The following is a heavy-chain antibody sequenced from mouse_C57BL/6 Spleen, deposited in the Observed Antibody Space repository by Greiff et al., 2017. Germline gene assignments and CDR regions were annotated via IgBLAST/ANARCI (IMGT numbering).Heavy chain of an antibody. CDR1: GYTFTDYY. CDR2: INPNNGGT. J-gene: IGHJ2*01. V-gene: IGHV1-26*01. D-gene: IGHD3-2*02. CDR3: ARRGAQNCDY. Sequence: VQLQQSGPELVKPGASVKISCKASGYTFTDYYMNWVKQSHGKSLEWIGDINPNNGGTSYNQKFKGKATLTVDKSSSTAYMELRSLTSEDSAVYYCARRGAQNCDYWGQGTTLTVSS.